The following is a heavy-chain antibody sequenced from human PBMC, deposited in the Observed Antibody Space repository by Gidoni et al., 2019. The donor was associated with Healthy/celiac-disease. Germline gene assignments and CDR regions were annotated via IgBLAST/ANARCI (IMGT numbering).Heavy chain of an antibody. J-gene: IGHJ6*02. Sequence: QVQLVQSGAEVKKPGASVKVSCKASGYSFTSYGSSWLRQAPGQGLEWMGWISAYNGNTNYAQKLQGRVTMTTDTSTSTAYMELRSLRSDDTAVYYCARRRGRAPVSATIDDYGVSYGMDVWGQGTTVTVSS. CDR1: GYSFTSYG. CDR2: ISAYNGNT. D-gene: IGHD4-17*01. CDR3: ARRRGRAPVSATIDDYGVSYGMDV. V-gene: IGHV1-18*01.